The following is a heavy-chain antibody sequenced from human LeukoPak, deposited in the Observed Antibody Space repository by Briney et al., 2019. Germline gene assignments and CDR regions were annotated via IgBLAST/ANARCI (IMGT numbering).Heavy chain of an antibody. J-gene: IGHJ1*01. CDR2: ISAYTGNT. CDR3: TGGSRFQYFQH. CDR1: NYTFTSYP. D-gene: IGHD1-26*01. Sequence: ASVKVSCKASNYTFTSYPISWVRQAPGQGLEWMGWISAYTGNTNYAQKVQGRVTMTTDTSTNTAYMELASLRPDDTAIYYCTGGSRFQYFQHWGQGTLVPGSS. V-gene: IGHV1-18*01.